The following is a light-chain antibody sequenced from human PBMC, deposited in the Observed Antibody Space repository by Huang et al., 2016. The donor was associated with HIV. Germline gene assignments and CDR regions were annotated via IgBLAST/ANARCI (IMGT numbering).Light chain of an antibody. CDR1: QNVNTD. Sequence: EVVITQSPAILSVSPGERATLSCRASQNVNTDLAWYKHNPGQAPRLLIYGAPTRATGIPARFSGNGSETEFTLTISSLQSEDFAIYYCQQYNNWPPLTFGGGTKVEIK. CDR3: QQYNNWPPLT. CDR2: GAP. J-gene: IGKJ4*01. V-gene: IGKV3-15*01.